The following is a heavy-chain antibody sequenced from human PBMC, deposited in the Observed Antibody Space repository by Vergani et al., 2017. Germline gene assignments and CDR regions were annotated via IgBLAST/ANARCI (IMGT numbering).Heavy chain of an antibody. CDR1: GGSISSSSYY. J-gene: IGHJ4*02. V-gene: IGHV4-39*01. CDR2: IYYSGST. Sequence: QVQLQESGPGLVKPSETLSLTCTVSGGSISSSSYYWGWIRQPPGKGLEWIGSIYYSGSTYYNPSLKSRVTISVDTSKNQFSLKLSSVTAADTAVYYCARQSIQLWFDYWGQGTLVTVSS. D-gene: IGHD5-18*01. CDR3: ARQSIQLWFDY.